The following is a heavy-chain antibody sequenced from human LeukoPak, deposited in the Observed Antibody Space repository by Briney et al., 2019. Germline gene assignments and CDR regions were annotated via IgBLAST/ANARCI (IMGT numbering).Heavy chain of an antibody. J-gene: IGHJ3*02. CDR2: IKQDGSEK. V-gene: IGHV3-7*01. CDR1: GFTFSSYW. Sequence: PGGSLRLSCAASGFTFSSYWMSWVRQAPGKGLEWVANIKQDGSEKYYVDSVKGRFTISRDNAKNSLYLQMNSLRAEDTAVYYCARGILGLSYYDYVWGSYRSVWGAFDIWGQGTMVTVSS. D-gene: IGHD3-16*02. CDR3: ARGILGLSYYDYVWGSYRSVWGAFDI.